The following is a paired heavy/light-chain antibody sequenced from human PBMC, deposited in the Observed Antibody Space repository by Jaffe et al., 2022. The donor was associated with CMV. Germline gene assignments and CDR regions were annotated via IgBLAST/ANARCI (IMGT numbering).Light chain of an antibody. CDR3: LKYGDVPFT. CDR1: QDISHY. V-gene: IGKV1-27*01. J-gene: IGKJ3*01. CDR2: AVS. Sequence: DIQMTQSPSSLSASVGDRVTITCRASQDISHYLAWYQQKPGKVPKLLIYAVSTLQSGVPSRFSGSGSGTDFTLTISSLQPEDVATYYCLKYGDVPFTFGPGTKVDVK.
Heavy chain of an antibody. D-gene: IGHD3-10*01. Sequence: EVQLVESGGGLIQPGGSLRLSCAVSGFTVSSNYMTWVRQAPGKGLEWVSIIYRGGARYYADPVKGRFTISRDTSENTVHLQMNSLRAEDTAVYYCARAGINVWDNWIDFWGQGILVTVSS. CDR1: GFTVSSNY. CDR2: IYRGGAR. V-gene: IGHV3-53*01. J-gene: IGHJ5*01. CDR3: ARAGINVWDNWIDF.